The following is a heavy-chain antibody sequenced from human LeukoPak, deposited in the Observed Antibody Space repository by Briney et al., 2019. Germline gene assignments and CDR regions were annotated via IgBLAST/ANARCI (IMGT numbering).Heavy chain of an antibody. J-gene: IGHJ4*02. CDR1: GYTFTSYY. CDR2: INPSGGST. V-gene: IGHV1-46*01. Sequence: GASVKVSCKASGYTFTSYYMHWVRQAPGQGLEWMGIINPSGGSTSYAQKFQGRVTMTRDTSTSTVYMELSSLRSEDTAVYYRARGQYSSSWYGYYFDYWGQGTLVTVSS. D-gene: IGHD6-13*01. CDR3: ARGQYSSSWYGYYFDY.